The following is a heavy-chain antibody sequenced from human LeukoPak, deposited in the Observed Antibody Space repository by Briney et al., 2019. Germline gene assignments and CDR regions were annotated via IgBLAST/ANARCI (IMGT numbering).Heavy chain of an antibody. Sequence: GGSLRLSCAASGFTFSSYGMHWVRQAPGKGLEWVAVISHDGSNKYYADSVKGRFTISRDNSKNTLYLQMNSLRAEDTAVYYCAKDGCSSTSCPPPYYYYGMDVWGQGTTVTVSS. CDR2: ISHDGSNK. V-gene: IGHV3-30*18. D-gene: IGHD2-2*01. J-gene: IGHJ6*02. CDR3: AKDGCSSTSCPPPYYYYGMDV. CDR1: GFTFSSYG.